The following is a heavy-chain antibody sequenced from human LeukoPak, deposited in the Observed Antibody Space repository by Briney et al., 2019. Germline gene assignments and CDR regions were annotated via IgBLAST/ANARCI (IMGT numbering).Heavy chain of an antibody. CDR3: ASDGQLIAVAATYGMDV. J-gene: IGHJ6*02. V-gene: IGHV7-4-1*02. CDR1: GYTFTSYA. Sequence: ASVKVSCKASGYTFTSYAMNWVRQAPGRGLEWMGWINTNTGNPTYAQGFTGRFVFSLDTSVSTAYLQISSLKAEDTAVYYCASDGQLIAVAATYGMDVWGQGTTVTVSS. CDR2: INTNTGNP. D-gene: IGHD6-19*01.